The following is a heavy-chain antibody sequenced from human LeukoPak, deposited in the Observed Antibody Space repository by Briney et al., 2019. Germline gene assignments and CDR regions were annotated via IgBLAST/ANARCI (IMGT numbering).Heavy chain of an antibody. V-gene: IGHV3-49*03. D-gene: IGHD1-26*01. J-gene: IGHJ4*02. CDR1: GFTFGDYA. CDR3: TTGVWELLPPFDY. CDR2: IRSKAYGGTT. Sequence: GGSLRLSCTASGFTFGDYAMSWFRQAPGKGLEWVGFIRSKAYGGTTDYAAPVKGRFTISRDDSKNTLYLQMNSLKTEDTAVYYCTTGVWELLPPFDYWGQGTLVTVSS.